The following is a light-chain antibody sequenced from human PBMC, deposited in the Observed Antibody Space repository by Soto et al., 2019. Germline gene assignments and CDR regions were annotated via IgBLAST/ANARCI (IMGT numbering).Light chain of an antibody. Sequence: DVQMTQSPSSLSASVGDRVTITCRASQSINTFLNWYQQKPGKAPKLLIYAAYSLESGVPSRFSGSGSGTDLTLTISSLRPEDFAAYYCQQSYSIPLTFGGGTKVEIK. CDR3: QQSYSIPLT. CDR1: QSINTF. V-gene: IGKV1-39*01. J-gene: IGKJ4*01. CDR2: AAY.